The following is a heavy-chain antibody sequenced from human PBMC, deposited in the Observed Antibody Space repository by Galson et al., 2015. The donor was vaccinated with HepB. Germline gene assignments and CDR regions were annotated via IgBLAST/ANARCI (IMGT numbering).Heavy chain of an antibody. V-gene: IGHV2-70*11. Sequence: PALVKPTQTLTLTCTFSGFSLSTSGMCVSWIRQPPGKALEWLARIDWDDDKYYSTSLKTRLTISKDTSKNQVVLTMTNMDPVDTATYYCARIKDIAAVENLYYFDYWGQGTLVTVSS. CDR1: GFSLSTSGMC. CDR2: IDWDDDK. J-gene: IGHJ4*02. D-gene: IGHD6-13*01. CDR3: ARIKDIAAVENLYYFDY.